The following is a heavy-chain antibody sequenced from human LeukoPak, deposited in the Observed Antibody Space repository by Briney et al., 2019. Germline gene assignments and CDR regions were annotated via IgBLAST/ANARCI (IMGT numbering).Heavy chain of an antibody. Sequence: GGSLRLSCAASGFTFSSYGMNWVRQAPGKGLEWVSSISGSGDSTDYADSVKGRFTISRDNSKNTLYLQMNSLRVEDTAVYYCAKVGKGTTWYFDYWGLGTLVTVSS. D-gene: IGHD1-14*01. CDR3: AKVGKGTTWYFDY. J-gene: IGHJ4*02. CDR1: GFTFSSYG. V-gene: IGHV3-23*01. CDR2: ISGSGDST.